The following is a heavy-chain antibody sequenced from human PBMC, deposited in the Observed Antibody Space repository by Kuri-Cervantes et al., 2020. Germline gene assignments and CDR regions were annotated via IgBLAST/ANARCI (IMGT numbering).Heavy chain of an antibody. CDR1: GFTFSSYA. CDR3: ASDPRYQVMYPEGYFDY. Sequence: LSLTCAASGFTFSSYAMHWVRQAPGKGLEWVAVISYDGSNKYYADSVKGRFTISRDNAKNSLYLQMNSLRAEDTAVYYCASDPRYQVMYPEGYFDYWGQGALVTVSS. D-gene: IGHD2-8*02. CDR2: ISYDGSNK. V-gene: IGHV3-30-3*01. J-gene: IGHJ4*02.